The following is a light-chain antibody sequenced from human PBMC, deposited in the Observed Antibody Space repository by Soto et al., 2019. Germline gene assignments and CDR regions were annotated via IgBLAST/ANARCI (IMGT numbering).Light chain of an antibody. V-gene: IGLV2-14*01. J-gene: IGLJ3*02. CDR2: EVS. CDR1: SSDVGTYNF. CDR3: SSYSSTSTPGV. Sequence: QSALTQPASVSGSPGQSITISCTGTSSDVGTYNFVSWYQQHPGKAPKLMIYEVSSRPSGVSNRFSGSKSGNTASLTISGLQAEDGADYYCSSYSSTSTPGVFGGGTKLTVL.